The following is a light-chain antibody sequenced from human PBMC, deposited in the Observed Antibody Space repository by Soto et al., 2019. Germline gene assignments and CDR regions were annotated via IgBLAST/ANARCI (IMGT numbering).Light chain of an antibody. CDR3: QQYNSYRT. CDR2: AAS. CDR1: QGISRY. V-gene: IGKV1-9*01. Sequence: IQLTQSPSSLSASVGDSVTITCRASQGISRYLSWYQQKPGRAPKLLISAASTLQSGVPARFSGSGSGTEFTLTISSLQPDDFATYYCQQYNSYRTFGQGTKVDIK. J-gene: IGKJ1*01.